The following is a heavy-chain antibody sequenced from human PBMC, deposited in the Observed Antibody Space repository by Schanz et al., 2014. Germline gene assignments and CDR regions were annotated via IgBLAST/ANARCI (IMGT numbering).Heavy chain of an antibody. Sequence: QVQLVESGGGVVQPGRSLRLSCTASGFSFSTYALHWVRQAPGKGLEWVAVISFDGSKKYYADSVKGRFTISSDNSKNTVRLQINSLMAEDTGGYYCAGAAFCRGAGCSRFYALDLWGQGTTVTVSS. J-gene: IGHJ6*02. CDR1: GFSFSTYA. V-gene: IGHV3-30*04. D-gene: IGHD2-15*01. CDR3: AGAAFCRGAGCSRFYALDL. CDR2: ISFDGSKK.